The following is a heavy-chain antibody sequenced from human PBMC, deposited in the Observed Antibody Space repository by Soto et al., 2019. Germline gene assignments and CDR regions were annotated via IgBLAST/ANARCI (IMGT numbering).Heavy chain of an antibody. CDR1: GASIYNHY. CDR2: SYFSGTT. CDR3: ERGGPGGWFDP. V-gene: IGHV4-59*11. J-gene: IGHJ5*02. Sequence: SETLSLTCTVSGASIYNHYWSWVRQPPGKGLECIGYSYFSGTTNYNPSLKSRVTISVDTSKNQFPLKLTSVTAADTAVYYCERGGPGGWFDPCGQRNLVPVSS. D-gene: IGHD3-10*01.